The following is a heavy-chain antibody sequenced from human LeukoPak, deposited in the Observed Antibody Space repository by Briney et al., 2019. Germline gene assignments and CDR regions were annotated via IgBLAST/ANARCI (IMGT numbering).Heavy chain of an antibody. J-gene: IGHJ4*02. CDR1: GFTFSSYA. Sequence: PGRSLRLSCAASGFTFSSYAMQWVRQAPGKGLEWVAVISYDGGNKYHADSVKGRFTISRDNAKNTLYLQMNSLRAEDTAVYYCARISYDSSGYYDYWGQGTLVTVSS. D-gene: IGHD3-22*01. V-gene: IGHV3-30*04. CDR2: ISYDGGNK. CDR3: ARISYDSSGYYDY.